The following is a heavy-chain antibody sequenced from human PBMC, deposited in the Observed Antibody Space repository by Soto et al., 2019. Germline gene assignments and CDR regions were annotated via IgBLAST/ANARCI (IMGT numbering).Heavy chain of an antibody. J-gene: IGHJ4*02. Sequence: ASVKVSCKASGFTFTSSAMQCVRQARGQRLEWIGWIVVGSGNTNYAQKFQERVTITRDMSITTAYMELSSLTYEDTAVYYCARSPACGDCYTDIDYWGQGTRVTVSS. CDR2: IVVGSGNT. CDR3: ARSPACGDCYTDIDY. V-gene: IGHV1-58*02. D-gene: IGHD2-21*02. CDR1: GFTFTSSA.